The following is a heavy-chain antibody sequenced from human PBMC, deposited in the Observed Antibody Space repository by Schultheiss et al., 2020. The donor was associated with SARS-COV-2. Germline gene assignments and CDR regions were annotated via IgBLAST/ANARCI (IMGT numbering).Heavy chain of an antibody. Sequence: LSLTCTVSGGSISSYYWSWIRQPPGKGLEWIGYIYYSGSTNYNPSLKSRVTISVDTSKNQFSLKLSSVTAADTAVYYCARARYSSSWYRNYYYGMDVWGQGTTVTVSS. CDR3: ARARYSSSWYRNYYYGMDV. CDR2: IYYSGST. CDR1: GGSISSYY. J-gene: IGHJ6*02. D-gene: IGHD6-13*01. V-gene: IGHV4-59*01.